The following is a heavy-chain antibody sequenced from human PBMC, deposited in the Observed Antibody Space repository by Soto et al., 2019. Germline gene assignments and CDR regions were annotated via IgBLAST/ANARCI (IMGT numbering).Heavy chain of an antibody. CDR1: GVSFSHHY. V-gene: IGHV3-72*01. Sequence: EVQVVESGGGLVQPGGSLRLYCSVSGVSFSHHYMHWVRQAPGKGLEWLGRIRNKANSYTTEYAASVKGRFTISRDDSTNSLFLQMSSLKTEDTAVYYCSVGSFCGVGYRAGLDYWVQGILVTVSS. D-gene: IGHD2-8*01. CDR2: IRNKANSYTT. J-gene: IGHJ4*02. CDR3: SVGSFCGVGYRAGLDY.